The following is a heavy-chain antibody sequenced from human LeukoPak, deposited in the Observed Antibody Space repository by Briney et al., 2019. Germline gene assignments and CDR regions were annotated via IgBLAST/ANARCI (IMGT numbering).Heavy chain of an antibody. J-gene: IGHJ3*01. V-gene: IGHV3-48*02. CDR3: ARRTNYAFDF. CDR2: ISSSGSTI. Sequence: GGSLRLSCAASGFTFSSYTMIWVRQAPGKGLEWVSFISSSGSTIYYADSVRGRFTISRDNAKNSLYLQMNSLRDEDTAVYYCARRTNYAFDFWGQGTMVTVSP. D-gene: IGHD4/OR15-4a*01. CDR1: GFTFSSYT.